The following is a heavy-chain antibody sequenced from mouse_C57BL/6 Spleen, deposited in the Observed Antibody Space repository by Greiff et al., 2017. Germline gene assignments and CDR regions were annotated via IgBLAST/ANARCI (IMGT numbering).Heavy chain of an antibody. D-gene: IGHD2-4*01. CDR3: ARSDDYDVGYYAMDY. J-gene: IGHJ4*01. CDR2: INPGSGGT. CDR1: GYAFTNYL. V-gene: IGHV1-54*01. Sequence: QVQLQQSGAELVRPGTSVKVSCKASGYAFTNYLIEWVKQRPGQGLAWIGVINPGSGGTNYNEKFKGKATLTADKSSSTAYMQLSSLTSEDSAVYFCARSDDYDVGYYAMDYWGQGTSVTVSS.